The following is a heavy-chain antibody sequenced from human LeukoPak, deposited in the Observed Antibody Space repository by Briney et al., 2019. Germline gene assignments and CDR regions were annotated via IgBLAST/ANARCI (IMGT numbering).Heavy chain of an antibody. CDR3: ARDWDSGYDK. CDR2: IYWDDDK. D-gene: IGHD5-12*01. J-gene: IGHJ4*02. CDR1: GGSITTYYW. Sequence: TLSLTCTVSGGSITTYYWSWIRQPPGKALEWLALIYWDDDKRYSPSLKSRLTITKDTSKNQVVLTMTNMDPVDTATYYCARDWDSGYDKWGQGTLVTVSS. V-gene: IGHV2-5*08.